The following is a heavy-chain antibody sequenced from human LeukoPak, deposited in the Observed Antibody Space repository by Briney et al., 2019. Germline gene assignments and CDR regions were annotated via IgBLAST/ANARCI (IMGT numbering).Heavy chain of an antibody. V-gene: IGHV3-23*01. D-gene: IGHD4-17*01. CDR3: ARARDGDYCFDY. J-gene: IGHJ4*02. CDR2: ISGSGSSA. CDR1: GFTFSSYA. Sequence: PGGSLRLSCAASGFTFSSYAMSWVRQAPGKGLEWVSGISGSGSSAYYAASVKGRLTISRDNSKNTLYLQMNSLKTEDTAVYYCARARDGDYCFDYWGQGTLVAVSS.